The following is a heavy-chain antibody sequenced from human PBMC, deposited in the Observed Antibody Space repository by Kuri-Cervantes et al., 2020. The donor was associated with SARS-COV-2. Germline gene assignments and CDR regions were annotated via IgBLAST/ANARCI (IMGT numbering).Heavy chain of an antibody. CDR2: IYPGDSDT. D-gene: IGHD4-17*01. CDR1: GYSFTSYW. J-gene: IGHJ6*03. CDR3: ARRAYGEQVDYYYMDV. V-gene: IGHV5-51*01. Sequence: GESLKISCKGPGYSFTSYWIGWVRQMLGKGLEWMGIIYPGDSDTRYSPSFQGQVIISADKSISTAFLQWSSLKASDTAMYYCARRAYGEQVDYYYMDVWGKGTTVTVSS.